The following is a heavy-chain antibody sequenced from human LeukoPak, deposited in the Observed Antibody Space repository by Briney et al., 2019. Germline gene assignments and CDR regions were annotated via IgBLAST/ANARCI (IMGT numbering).Heavy chain of an antibody. D-gene: IGHD5-24*01. CDR1: GFTFSSSG. Sequence: GGSLRLPCVASGFTFSSSGLHWVRQAPGKGLEWVAVIWPDGTNRYYVDSVKGRFTISRDSSKNTLYLQMSSLRAEDTAVYYVSKNWSTILKGAMVVAGKGTTVTVST. J-gene: IGHJ6*04. V-gene: IGHV3-33*06. CDR2: IWPDGTNR. CDR3: SKNWSTILKGAMVV.